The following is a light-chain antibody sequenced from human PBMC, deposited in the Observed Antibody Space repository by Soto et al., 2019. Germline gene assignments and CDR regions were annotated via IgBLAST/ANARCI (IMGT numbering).Light chain of an antibody. CDR1: SSDVGSYNL. J-gene: IGLJ1*01. CDR3: CSYAGSSTYV. Sequence: QSALTQPASVSGSPGQSITISCTGTSSDVGSYNLVSWYQQYPGKAPKLMIYEGSKRPSGVSNRFSGSKSGNTASLTISGLQAEDEADYYCCSYAGSSTYVFGTGTKPTVL. V-gene: IGLV2-23*01. CDR2: EGS.